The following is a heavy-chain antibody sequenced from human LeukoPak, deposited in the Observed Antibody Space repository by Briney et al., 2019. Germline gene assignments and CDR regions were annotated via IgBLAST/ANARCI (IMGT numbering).Heavy chain of an antibody. D-gene: IGHD2-21*01. CDR3: VSWAGGNSDVASFDY. J-gene: IGHJ4*02. V-gene: IGHV1-2*02. CDR2: ITHKSGAT. Sequence: ASVKVSCKASGYTFTDYYIHWVRPAPGEEFEWMGWITHKSGATKFAQKFQGRVTLTRDTSIRTVYMELSNLISDDTATYYCVSWAGGNSDVASFDYWGQGTLVTVSS. CDR1: GYTFTDYY.